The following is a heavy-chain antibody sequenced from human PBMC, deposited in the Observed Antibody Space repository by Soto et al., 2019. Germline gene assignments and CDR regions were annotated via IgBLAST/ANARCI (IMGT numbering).Heavy chain of an antibody. CDR1: GFTFSSYD. J-gene: IGHJ4*02. D-gene: IGHD6-13*01. CDR3: ARGSRYSSSSVLYFDY. V-gene: IGHV3-13*01. Sequence: GSLRLSCAASGFTFSSYDMHWVRQATGKGLEWVSAIGTAGDTYYPGSVKGRFTISRENAKNSLYLQMNSLRAGDTAVYYCARGSRYSSSSVLYFDYWGQGTLVTVSS. CDR2: IGTAGDT.